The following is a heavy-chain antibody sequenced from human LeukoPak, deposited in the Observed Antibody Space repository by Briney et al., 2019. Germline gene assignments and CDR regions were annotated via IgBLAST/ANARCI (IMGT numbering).Heavy chain of an antibody. CDR3: ARAAGYCSSTSCHTLDY. V-gene: IGHV3-48*04. Sequence: PGGSLRLSCAASGFTFSSYAMSWVRQAPGKGLEWVSYISSSGSTIYYADSVKGRFTISRDNAKNSLYLQMNSLRAEDTAVYYCARAAGYCSSTSCHTLDYWGQGTLVTVSS. CDR2: ISSSGSTI. J-gene: IGHJ4*02. D-gene: IGHD2-2*02. CDR1: GFTFSSYA.